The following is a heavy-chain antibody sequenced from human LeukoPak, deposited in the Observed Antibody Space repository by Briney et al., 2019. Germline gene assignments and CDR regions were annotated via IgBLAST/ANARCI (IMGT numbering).Heavy chain of an antibody. CDR2: IYTSGST. Sequence: PSETLSLTCAVSGYSISSGYYWGWIRQPPGKGLEWIGRIYTSGSTNYNPSLKSRVTMSVDTSKNQFSLKLSSVTAADTAVYYCARDVPITIFGVVFDYWGQGTLVTVSS. J-gene: IGHJ4*02. CDR1: GYSISSGYY. D-gene: IGHD3-3*01. V-gene: IGHV4-38-2*02. CDR3: ARDVPITIFGVVFDY.